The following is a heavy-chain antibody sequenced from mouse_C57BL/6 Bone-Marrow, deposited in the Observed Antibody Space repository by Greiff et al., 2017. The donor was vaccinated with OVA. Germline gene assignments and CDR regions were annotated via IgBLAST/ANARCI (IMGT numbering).Heavy chain of an antibody. V-gene: IGHV1-26*01. CDR1: GYTFTDYY. D-gene: IGHD1-1*02. CDR2: INPNNGGT. J-gene: IGHJ3*01. CDR3: ARNGPWFAY. Sequence: VQLQQSGPELVKPGASVKISCKASGYTFTDYYMNWVKQSHGKSLEWIGDINPNNGGTSYNQKFKGKATLTVDKSSSTASMQLSSLTSEVSAVYYCARNGPWFAYWGQGTLVTVSA.